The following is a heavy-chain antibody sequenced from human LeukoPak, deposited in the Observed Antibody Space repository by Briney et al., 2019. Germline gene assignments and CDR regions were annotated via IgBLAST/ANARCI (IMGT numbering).Heavy chain of an antibody. CDR3: AREGGGDFYYYGMDV. Sequence: GGSLRLSCAASGFTFSSYWMHWVRQAPGKGLAWVSRINSDGSSTSYADSVKGRFTISRDSAKNTLYLQMNSLRAEDTAVYYCAREGGGDFYYYGMDVWGQGTTVTVSS. CDR1: GFTFSSYW. V-gene: IGHV3-74*01. CDR2: INSDGSST. D-gene: IGHD2-21*01. J-gene: IGHJ6*02.